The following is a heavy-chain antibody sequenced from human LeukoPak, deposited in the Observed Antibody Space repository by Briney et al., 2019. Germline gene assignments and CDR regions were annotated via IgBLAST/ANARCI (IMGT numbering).Heavy chain of an antibody. D-gene: IGHD3-9*01. CDR3: AKQHRRAIFCGIDY. Sequence: GGSLRLSCAASGFTFSSYWMSWVRQAPGKGLEWVANIKQDGSEKYYVDSVKGRFTISRDNSKNTLYLQMNSLRAEDTAVYYCAKQHRRAIFCGIDYWGQGTLVTVSS. V-gene: IGHV3-7*03. CDR2: IKQDGSEK. CDR1: GFTFSSYW. J-gene: IGHJ4*02.